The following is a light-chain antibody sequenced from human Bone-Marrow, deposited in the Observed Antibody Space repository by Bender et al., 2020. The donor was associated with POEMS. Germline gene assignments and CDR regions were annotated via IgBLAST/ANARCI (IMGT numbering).Light chain of an antibody. J-gene: IGLJ3*02. CDR3: QSYDSSLSGRV. CDR1: DSNFGGNN. V-gene: IGLV1-44*01. Sequence: QSVLTQPPSASGTPGQSVIISCSGTDSNFGGNNVNWYQHLPGSAPRLVVYSNYQRPSGVPDRFSGSRSGTSASLAITGLQTADEAYYYCQSYDSSLSGRVFGGGTRLTVL. CDR2: SNY.